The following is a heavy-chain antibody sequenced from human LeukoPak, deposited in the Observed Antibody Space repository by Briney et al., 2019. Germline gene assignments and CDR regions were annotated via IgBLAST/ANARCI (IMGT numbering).Heavy chain of an antibody. Sequence: GESLKISCMGSGYSFTSYWIGWVRQMPGKGLEWMGIIYPGDSDTRYSPSFQGQVTISADKSISTAYLQWSSLKASDTAMYYCARLDSSGYYFNWFDPWGQGTLVTVSS. CDR1: GYSFTSYW. D-gene: IGHD3-22*01. V-gene: IGHV5-51*01. CDR3: ARLDSSGYYFNWFDP. CDR2: IYPGDSDT. J-gene: IGHJ5*02.